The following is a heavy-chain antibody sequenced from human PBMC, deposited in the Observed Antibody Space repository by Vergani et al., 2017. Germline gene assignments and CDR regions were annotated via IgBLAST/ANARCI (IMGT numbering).Heavy chain of an antibody. CDR2: ISAYSGET. CDR1: GYTFTSYA. Sequence: QVQLVQSGSELKKPGASVKVSCKASGYTFTSYAMNWVRQAPGQGLEWMGWISAYSGETRYARSLQGRVTMTTDASTNTAYMSLRSLRSDDTAIYYCSRGGFYTSRNDFKFYGLGVWGQGTTVTVTS. J-gene: IGHJ6*02. V-gene: IGHV1-18*01. D-gene: IGHD3-3*01. CDR3: SRGGFYTSRNDFKFYGLGV.